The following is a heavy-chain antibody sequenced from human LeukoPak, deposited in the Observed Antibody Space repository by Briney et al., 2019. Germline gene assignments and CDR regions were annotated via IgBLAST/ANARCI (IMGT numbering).Heavy chain of an antibody. V-gene: IGHV3-21*01. CDR2: ISSRSNYI. CDR3: ARDLAYYGSGSYDAFDI. CDR1: GFTFNTYT. D-gene: IGHD3-10*01. Sequence: PGGSLRLSCAASGFTFNTYTMNWVRQAPGKGLEWVSSISSRSNYIYYADSVKGRFTISRDNSKNTLYLQMNSLRAEDTAVYYCARDLAYYGSGSYDAFDIWGQGTMVTVSS. J-gene: IGHJ3*02.